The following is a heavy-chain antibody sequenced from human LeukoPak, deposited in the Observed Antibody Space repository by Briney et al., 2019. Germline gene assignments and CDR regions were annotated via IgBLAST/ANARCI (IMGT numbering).Heavy chain of an antibody. CDR2: ISWNSGSI. Sequence: GRSLRLSCAASGFTFDDYALHWVRQAPGKGLEWVSGISWNSGSIGYADSVKGRFTISRDNAKNSLYLQMNSLRAEDTALYYCAKDIATREFYYYYYGMDVWGQGTTVTVSS. J-gene: IGHJ6*02. CDR3: AKDIATREFYYYYYGMDV. D-gene: IGHD3-10*01. V-gene: IGHV3-9*01. CDR1: GFTFDDYA.